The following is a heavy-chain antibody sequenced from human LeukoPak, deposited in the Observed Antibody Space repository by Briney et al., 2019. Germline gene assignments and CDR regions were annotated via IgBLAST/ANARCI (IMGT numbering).Heavy chain of an antibody. CDR2: IYYSGST. D-gene: IGHD4-17*01. V-gene: IGHV4-59*01. CDR3: ARVRGAGGDYFFDY. CDR1: GGSISSYY. Sequence: SETLSLTCTVSGGSISSYYWSWIRQSPGKGLEWIGYIYYSGSTNYNPSLKSRVTISVDTSKNQFSLKLSSVTAADTAVYYCARVRGAGGDYFFDYWGQGTLVTVSS. J-gene: IGHJ4*02.